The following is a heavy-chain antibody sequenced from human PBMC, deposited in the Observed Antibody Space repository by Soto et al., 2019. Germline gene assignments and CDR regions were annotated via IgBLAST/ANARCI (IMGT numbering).Heavy chain of an antibody. Sequence: SETLSLTCAVYGGSFSGYYWSWIRQPPGKGLEWIGEINHSGSTNYNPSLKSRVTISVDTSKNQFSLKLSSVTAADTAVYYCARVGFTNSRSTVAGTSGDYWGQGTLVTVSS. CDR2: INHSGST. D-gene: IGHD6-19*01. CDR3: ARVGFTNSRSTVAGTSGDY. V-gene: IGHV4-34*01. CDR1: GGSFSGYY. J-gene: IGHJ4*02.